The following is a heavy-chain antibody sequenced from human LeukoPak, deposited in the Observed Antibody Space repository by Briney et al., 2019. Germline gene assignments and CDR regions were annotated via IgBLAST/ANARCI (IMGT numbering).Heavy chain of an antibody. V-gene: IGHV4-59*12. CDR1: GGSISSYY. CDR3: ARVLPVVPAAIRGANDYDFWSGYPSGYFDL. J-gene: IGHJ2*01. D-gene: IGHD3-3*01. Sequence: PSETLSLTCTVSGGSISSYYWSWIRQPPGKGLEWIGYIYYSGSTNYNPSLKSRVTISVDTSKNQFSLKLSSVTAADTAVYYCARVLPVVPAAIRGANDYDFWSGYPSGYFDLWGRGTLVTVSS. CDR2: IYYSGST.